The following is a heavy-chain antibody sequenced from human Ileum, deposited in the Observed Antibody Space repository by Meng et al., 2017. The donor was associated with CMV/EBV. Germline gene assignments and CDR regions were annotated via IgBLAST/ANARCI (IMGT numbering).Heavy chain of an antibody. CDR3: ARHGDYTWDY. Sequence: GESLKISCAASGFTFAGSWMSWVRQAPGKGLECVASIKKDGSEKYYVDSVKGRFTISRDNAENSLFLQMNSLRVEDTALYYCARHGDYTWDYWGQGTRVTVSS. J-gene: IGHJ4*02. D-gene: IGHD4-11*01. CDR2: IKKDGSEK. V-gene: IGHV3-7*01. CDR1: GFTFAGSW.